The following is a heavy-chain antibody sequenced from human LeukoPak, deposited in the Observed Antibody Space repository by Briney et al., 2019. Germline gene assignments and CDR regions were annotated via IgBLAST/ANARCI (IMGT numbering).Heavy chain of an antibody. V-gene: IGHV1-69*05. CDR1: GGTFSSYA. CDR2: IIPIFGTA. J-gene: IGHJ4*02. Sequence: SVKVSCKASGGTFSSYAISWVRQAPGQGLEWMGRIIPIFGTANYAQKFQGRVTVTTDESTSTAYMELSSLRSEDTAVYYCASSGGNSGRDYWGQGTLVTVSS. D-gene: IGHD4-23*01. CDR3: ASSGGNSGRDY.